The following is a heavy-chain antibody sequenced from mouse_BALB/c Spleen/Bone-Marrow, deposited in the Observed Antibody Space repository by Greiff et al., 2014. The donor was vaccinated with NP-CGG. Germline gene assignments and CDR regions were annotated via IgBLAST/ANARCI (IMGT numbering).Heavy chain of an antibody. V-gene: IGHV1S34*01. CDR2: ISCYNGAT. Sequence: LVKTGASVKISCKASGYSFTGYYMLWVKQSHGKSLEWIGYISCYNGATRYNQKFKGKATFTVDTSSSTAYMQFNSLTSEDSAVYYCARADRYDAFFDYWGQGTTLTVSS. CDR1: GYSFTGYY. J-gene: IGHJ2*01. CDR3: ARADRYDAFFDY. D-gene: IGHD2-14*01.